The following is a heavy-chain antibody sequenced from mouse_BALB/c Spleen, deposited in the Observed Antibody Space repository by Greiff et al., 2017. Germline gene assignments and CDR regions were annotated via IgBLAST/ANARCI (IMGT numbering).Heavy chain of an antibody. Sequence: VQLQQSGAELVRPGASVTLSCKASGYTFTDYEMHWVKQTPVHGLEWIGAIDPETGGTAYNQKFKGKATLTADKSSSTAYMELRSVTSEDSAVYYCTRSGDGYYWLAYWGQGTLVTVSA. CDR3: TRSGDGYYWLAY. J-gene: IGHJ3*01. CDR2: IDPETGGT. CDR1: GYTFTDYE. V-gene: IGHV1-15*01. D-gene: IGHD2-3*01.